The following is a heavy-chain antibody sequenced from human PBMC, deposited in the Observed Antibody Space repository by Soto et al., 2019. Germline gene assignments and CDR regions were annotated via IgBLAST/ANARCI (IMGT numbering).Heavy chain of an antibody. J-gene: IGHJ5*01. CDR2: IYFAGTT. D-gene: IGHD2-15*01. CDR1: GGSISPYY. Sequence: SETLSLTCTVSGGSISPYYWSWIRQPPGKGLEWIGYIYFAGTTKYNPSLKSRVTISVDSSKNQFSLNLTSVTAADTAVHYCARLGGFFQALDSWGRGTLVTVSS. V-gene: IGHV4-59*08. CDR3: ARLGGFFQALDS.